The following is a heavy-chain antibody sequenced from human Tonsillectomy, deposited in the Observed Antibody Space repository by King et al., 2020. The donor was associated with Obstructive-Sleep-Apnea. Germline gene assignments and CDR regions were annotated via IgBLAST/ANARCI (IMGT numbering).Heavy chain of an antibody. D-gene: IGHD4-17*01. Sequence: QLQESGPGLVKPSETLSLTCTVSGASIIDYYWIWIRQSPGKGLEWIGYIYDTVSTNYTPSLKSRVTISVDTSKNQFSLKLSSVTAADTAVYYCARASRWAVTTYCFDYWGQGTLVTVSS. V-gene: IGHV4-59*01. CDR2: IYDTVST. J-gene: IGHJ4*02. CDR3: ARASRWAVTTYCFDY. CDR1: GASIIDYY.